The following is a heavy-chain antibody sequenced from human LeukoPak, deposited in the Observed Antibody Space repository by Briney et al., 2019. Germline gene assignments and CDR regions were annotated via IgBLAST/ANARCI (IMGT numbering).Heavy chain of an antibody. CDR1: GFTFDDYA. J-gene: IGHJ6*02. CDR2: ISWNSGSI. V-gene: IGHV3-9*01. CDR3: AKDKVVSHAHYYYGMDV. Sequence: GRSLRLSCAASGFTFDDYAMHWVRQAPGKGLEWVSGISWNSGSIGYADSVKGRFTISRDNAKNSLYLQMNSLRAEDTALYYCAKDKVVSHAHYYYGMDVWGQGTTVTVSS.